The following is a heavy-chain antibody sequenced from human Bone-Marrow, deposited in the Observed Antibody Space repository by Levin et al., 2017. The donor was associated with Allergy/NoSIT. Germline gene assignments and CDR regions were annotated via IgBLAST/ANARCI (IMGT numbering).Heavy chain of an antibody. Sequence: QTGGSLRLSCAASGFTFSSYAMSWVRQAPGQGLEWVSVIGSDGGTVYADSVKGRYTISRDNSKDTLYLQMDSLRAEDTAIYYCAKRVKFNAMDVWGQGTTVTVSS. J-gene: IGHJ6*02. CDR2: IGSDGGT. CDR3: AKRVKFNAMDV. CDR1: GFTFSSYA. V-gene: IGHV3-23*01.